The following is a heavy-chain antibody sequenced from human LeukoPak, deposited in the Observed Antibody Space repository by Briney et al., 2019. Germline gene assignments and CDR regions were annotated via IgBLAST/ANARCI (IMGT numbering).Heavy chain of an antibody. CDR3: ASYVMATTIDI. CDR2: ISGSGSTI. V-gene: IGHV3-48*04. CDR1: GFAFSSCG. D-gene: IGHD5-24*01. J-gene: IGHJ3*02. Sequence: GSLRLSCAASGFAFSSCGMNWVRQAPGKGLEWVSYISGSGSTIYYADSVRGRFTISRDNAKNSLSLQMNSLRAEDTAVYYCASYVMATTIDIWGQGTMVTVSS.